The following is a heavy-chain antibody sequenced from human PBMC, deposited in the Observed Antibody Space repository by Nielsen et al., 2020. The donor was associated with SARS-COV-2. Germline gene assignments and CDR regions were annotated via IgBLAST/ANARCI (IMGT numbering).Heavy chain of an antibody. CDR1: GGSISSYY. D-gene: IGHD3-16*02. CDR3: ARDLPSGAFYDYIWETYRPYYFDY. J-gene: IGHJ4*02. Sequence: SETLSLTCTVSGGSISSYYWSWIRQPPGKGLEWIGYIYYSGSTNYNPSLKSRVTISVDTSNNQISLNLSSVTAADTAVYYCARDLPSGAFYDYIWETYRPYYFDYWGQGTQVTVSS. V-gene: IGHV4-59*12. CDR2: IYYSGST.